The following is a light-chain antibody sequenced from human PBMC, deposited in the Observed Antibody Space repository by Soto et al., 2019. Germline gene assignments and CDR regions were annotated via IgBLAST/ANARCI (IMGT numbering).Light chain of an antibody. CDR2: AAS. CDR3: LQFNSYPRT. J-gene: IGKJ2*01. V-gene: IGKV1-17*01. Sequence: DIQMTQSPSSLSASVGDRVTFTCRASQGIRNDLGWYQQKPGKAPKRLIYAASSLQSGVPSRFSGSGTEFTLHYTLTISSLQPEDFASYYCLQFNSYPRTFGQGTKLEIK. CDR1: QGIRND.